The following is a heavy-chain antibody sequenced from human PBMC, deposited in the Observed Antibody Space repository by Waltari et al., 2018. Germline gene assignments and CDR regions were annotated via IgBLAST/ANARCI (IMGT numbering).Heavy chain of an antibody. Sequence: EVQLVESGGGLIQPGGSLRLSCAASGFTVSSNYMSWVRQAPGKGLELVSVLYSGGSTYYADSVKGRFTISRDNSKNTLYLQMNSLRTEDTAVYYCARGDGVRGVIFDYWGQGTLVTVSS. CDR3: ARGDGVRGVIFDY. CDR1: GFTVSSNY. D-gene: IGHD3-10*01. V-gene: IGHV3-53*01. J-gene: IGHJ4*02. CDR2: LYSGGST.